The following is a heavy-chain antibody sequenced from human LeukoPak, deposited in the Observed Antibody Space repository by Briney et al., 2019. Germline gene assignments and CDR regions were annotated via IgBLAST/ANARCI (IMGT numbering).Heavy chain of an antibody. CDR1: GFNFRNYA. D-gene: IGHD6-13*01. J-gene: IGHJ3*02. CDR3: AREDRIAPADKAFDI. V-gene: IGHV3-33*01. Sequence: PGGSLRLSCAASGFNFRNYAMHWVRQAPGKGLEWVAIIWYDGGNRYHADSVKGRFTISRDNSKNTLYLQLNSLRAEDTAVYYCAREDRIAPADKAFDIWGQGTMVTVSS. CDR2: IWYDGGNR.